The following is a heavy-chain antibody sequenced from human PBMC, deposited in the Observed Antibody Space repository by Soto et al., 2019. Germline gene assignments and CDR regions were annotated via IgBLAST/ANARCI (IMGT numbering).Heavy chain of an antibody. CDR1: GFTFSSYG. CDR3: AKDITLITMIVVVITPWHYGMDV. D-gene: IGHD3-22*01. Sequence: GGSLRLSCAASGFTFSSYGMHWVRQAPGKGLEWVAVISYDGSNKYYADSVKGRFTISRDNSKNTLYLQMNSLRAEDTAVYYCAKDITLITMIVVVITPWHYGMDVWGQGTTVTVSS. V-gene: IGHV3-30*18. J-gene: IGHJ6*02. CDR2: ISYDGSNK.